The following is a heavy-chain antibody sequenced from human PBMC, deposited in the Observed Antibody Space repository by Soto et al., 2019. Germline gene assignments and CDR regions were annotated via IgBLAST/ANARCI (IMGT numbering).Heavy chain of an antibody. CDR2: IYTSGST. CDR3: ARVAESGYFRRGGVHFDY. V-gene: IGHV4-4*07. D-gene: IGHD3-22*01. Sequence: SETLSLTCTVSGGSISSYYWSWIWQPAGKGLEWIGRIYTSGSTNYDPSLKSRVTISVDTSKNQFSLKLSSVTAADTAVYYCARVAESGYFRRGGVHFDYWGQGTLVTVSS. J-gene: IGHJ4*02. CDR1: GGSISSYY.